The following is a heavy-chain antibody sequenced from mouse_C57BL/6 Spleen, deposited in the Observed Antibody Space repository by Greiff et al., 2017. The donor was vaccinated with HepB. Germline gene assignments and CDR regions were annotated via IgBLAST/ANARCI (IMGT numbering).Heavy chain of an antibody. D-gene: IGHD2-3*01. Sequence: QVQLQQSGAELVKPGASVKLSCKASGYTFTSYWMHWVKQRPGQGLEWIGMIHPNSGSTNYNEKFKSKATLTVDKSSSTAYMQLSSLTSEDSAVYYCARGRLLPYFDVWGTGTTVTVSS. J-gene: IGHJ1*03. CDR1: GYTFTSYW. CDR2: IHPNSGST. CDR3: ARGRLLPYFDV. V-gene: IGHV1-64*01.